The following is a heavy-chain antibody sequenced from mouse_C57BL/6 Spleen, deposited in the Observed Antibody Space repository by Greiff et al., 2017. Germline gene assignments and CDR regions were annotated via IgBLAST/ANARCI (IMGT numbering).Heavy chain of an antibody. V-gene: IGHV1-69*01. J-gene: IGHJ2*01. CDR1: GYTFTSYW. Sequence: QVQLQQPGAELVMPGASVKLSCKASGYTFTSYWMHWVKQRPGQGLEWIGEIDPSDSYTNYNQKFKGKSTLTVDKSSSTAYMQLSSLTSEDSAVYYCARLGGRRYFYYWGQGTTLTVSS. D-gene: IGHD1-1*01. CDR3: ARLGGRRYFYY. CDR2: IDPSDSYT.